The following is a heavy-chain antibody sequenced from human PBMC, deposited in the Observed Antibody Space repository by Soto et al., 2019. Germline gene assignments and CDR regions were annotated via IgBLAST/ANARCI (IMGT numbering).Heavy chain of an antibody. V-gene: IGHV3-11*01. CDR3: AIDRGYYDSSVYLDY. CDR2: ISSSDNII. CDR1: GFIFSDYY. Sequence: GGSLRLSCAASGFIFSDYYMSWIRQAPGKGLEWISYISSSDNIIYYADSVKGRFTISRDNAKNSLYLQMNSLRAEDTAVYYWAIDRGYYDSSVYLDYGGGGTLVT. D-gene: IGHD3-22*01. J-gene: IGHJ4*02.